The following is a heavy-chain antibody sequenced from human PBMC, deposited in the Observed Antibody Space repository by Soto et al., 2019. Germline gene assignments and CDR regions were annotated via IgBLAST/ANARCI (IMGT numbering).Heavy chain of an antibody. CDR3: ARSIHLLQRWLDP. V-gene: IGHV3-64*01. Sequence: GGSLRLSCAASGFIFSSYAMHWVRQAPGKGLEYVSAINSNGGSTYYANSVKGRFIISRDNSKNTVYLQMGSLRVEDMAVYYCARSIHLLQRWLDPSGPGTLVTVSS. J-gene: IGHJ5*02. D-gene: IGHD4-4*01. CDR1: GFIFSSYA. CDR2: INSNGGST.